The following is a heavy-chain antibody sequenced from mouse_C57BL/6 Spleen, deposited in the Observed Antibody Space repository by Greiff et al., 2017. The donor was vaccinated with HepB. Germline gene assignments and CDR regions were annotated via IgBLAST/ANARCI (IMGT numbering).Heavy chain of an antibody. CDR1: GYTFTSYW. CDR2: IYPGNSDT. CDR3: TRFITTVVADFDY. V-gene: IGHV1-5*01. J-gene: IGHJ2*01. D-gene: IGHD1-1*01. Sequence: EVQLQQSGTVLARPGASVKMSCKTSGYTFTSYWMHWVKQRPGQGLEWIGAIYPGNSDTSYNQKFKGKAKLTAVTSASTAYMELSSLTNEDSAVYYCTRFITTVVADFDYWGQGTTLTVSS.